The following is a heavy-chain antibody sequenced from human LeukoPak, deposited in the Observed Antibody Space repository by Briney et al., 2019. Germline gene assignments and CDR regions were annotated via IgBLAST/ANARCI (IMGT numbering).Heavy chain of an antibody. D-gene: IGHD5-12*01. V-gene: IGHV4-38-2*02. CDR2: IYHSGST. Sequence: NPSETLSLTCTVSGYSIRSGYYWGWIRQPPGKGLGWIASIYHSGSTYYNPSLKSRVTISVDTSKNQFSLKLSSVTAADTAVYYCARRLPTMPGFDIWGQGTMATVSS. J-gene: IGHJ3*02. CDR1: GYSIRSGYY. CDR3: ARRLPTMPGFDI.